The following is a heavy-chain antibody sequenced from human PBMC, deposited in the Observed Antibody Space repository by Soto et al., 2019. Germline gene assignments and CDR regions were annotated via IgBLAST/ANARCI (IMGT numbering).Heavy chain of an antibody. CDR1: GGSISSGGSY. Sequence: QVQLQESGPGLVKPSQTLSLTCTVSGGSISSGGSYWSWIRQHPGKCLEWIGYIYYSGSTYYNPALKSRVTISVDTAKKQFSLNLRSVTAADTAVYYCASSGYSYGPNPLLYWGQGTLVTVSS. D-gene: IGHD5-18*01. J-gene: IGHJ4*02. CDR2: IYYSGST. CDR3: ASSGYSYGPNPLLY. V-gene: IGHV4-31*03.